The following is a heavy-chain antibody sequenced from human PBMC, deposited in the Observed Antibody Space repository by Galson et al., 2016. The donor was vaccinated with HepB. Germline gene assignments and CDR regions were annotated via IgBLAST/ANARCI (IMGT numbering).Heavy chain of an antibody. V-gene: IGHV3-7*01. CDR3: ARFWHTTKKFDP. Sequence: SLRLSCAASGFTFSSFWMSWVRQAPGKGLELVANIKLDGREKYYVDSVKGRFTISRDNAKNSVYLQMNRLRAEDTAVYYCARFWHTTKKFDPWGQGTLVTVPS. J-gene: IGHJ5*02. CDR1: GFTFSSFW. CDR2: IKLDGREK. D-gene: IGHD1-14*01.